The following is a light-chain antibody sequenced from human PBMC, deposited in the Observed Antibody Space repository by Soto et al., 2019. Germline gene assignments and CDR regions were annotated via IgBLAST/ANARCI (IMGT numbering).Light chain of an antibody. CDR2: GAS. J-gene: IGKJ1*01. Sequence: EMVMTQSPGTLSVSPGERAPLSCRAGQGVSSNLAWYQQKPGQAPRLLIYGASNRATGIPDRFSGSGSGTDFTLTISRLEPEDFAVYYCQQYGSSGTVGQGTKVDIK. CDR1: QGVSSN. CDR3: QQYGSSGT. V-gene: IGKV3-20*01.